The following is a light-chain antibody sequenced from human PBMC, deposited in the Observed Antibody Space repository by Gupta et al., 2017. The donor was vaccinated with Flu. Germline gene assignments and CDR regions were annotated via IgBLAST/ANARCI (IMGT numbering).Light chain of an antibody. CDR2: AAS. CDR1: QNIDYY. CDR3: QQGYSFPRT. Sequence: PSSLSASVGDRVTITCRASQNIDYYLSWYQQKAGKAPELLIYAASRLESGVPSRFSGSRSGTEFTLTISRLQPEDSATYYCQQGYSFPRTFGHGTKVDVK. J-gene: IGKJ3*01. V-gene: IGKV1-39*01.